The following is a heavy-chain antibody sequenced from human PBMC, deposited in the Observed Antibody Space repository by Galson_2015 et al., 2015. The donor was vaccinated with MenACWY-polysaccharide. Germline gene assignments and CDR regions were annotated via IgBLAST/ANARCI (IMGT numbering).Heavy chain of an antibody. Sequence: ETLSLTCAVSGASVSSGIDRWTWIRQPPGKGLEWIAHIHYLGFITINPPLTSRVAISLDTSKNQLSLRLSSVTAADTAMYYCAREPTHSASFGWFDPLGPGDPGHRLP. J-gene: IGHJ5*02. D-gene: IGHD1-26*01. CDR3: AREPTHSASFGWFDP. CDR1: GASVSSGIDR. V-gene: IGHV4-61*01. CDR2: IHYLGFI.